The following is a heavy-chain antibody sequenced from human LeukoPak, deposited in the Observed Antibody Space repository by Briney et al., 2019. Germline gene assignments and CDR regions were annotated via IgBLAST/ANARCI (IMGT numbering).Heavy chain of an antibody. J-gene: IGHJ4*02. Sequence: PSQTLSLTCTVSGGSISSGGYYWSWIRQHPGKGLEWIGYIYYSGSTYYNPSLKSRVTISVDTSKNQFSLKLSSVTAADTAVYYCARDHDSSGYYLLDYWGQGTLVTVSS. CDR2: IYYSGST. CDR3: ARDHDSSGYYLLDY. D-gene: IGHD3-22*01. V-gene: IGHV4-31*03. CDR1: GGSISSGGYY.